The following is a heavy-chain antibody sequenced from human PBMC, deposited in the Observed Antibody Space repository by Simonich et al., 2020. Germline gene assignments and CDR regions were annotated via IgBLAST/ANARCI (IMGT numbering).Heavy chain of an antibody. CDR2: IKRDGSST. CDR3: ARNRLDY. Sequence: EVQLVESGGGLVQPGGSLRLSCAASGFTFSSYWMHWVRQAPGKGRGWGSRIKRDGSSTSDADSVKGRFTISRDKAKNTLYLQMNSRRAEDTAVYYCARNRLDYWGQGTLVTVSS. J-gene: IGHJ4*02. CDR1: GFTFSSYW. V-gene: IGHV3-74*01.